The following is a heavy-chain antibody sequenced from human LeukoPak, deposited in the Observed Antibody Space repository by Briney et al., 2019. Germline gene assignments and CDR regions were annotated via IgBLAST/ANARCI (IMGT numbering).Heavy chain of an antibody. CDR3: WRPWDECSGFEY. CDR1: GGSISSSSYY. J-gene: IGHJ4*02. Sequence: PWETLSLSCTVSGGSISSSSYYWGWIRQPPGKGLESIGSIYYSGSTYYNPSLKSRVTISVDTSKNQFSQKLKSGSHADTVVCYSWRPWDECSGFEYWPRRTGVTVSS. V-gene: IGHV4-39*01. CDR2: IYYSGST. D-gene: IGHD2-15*01.